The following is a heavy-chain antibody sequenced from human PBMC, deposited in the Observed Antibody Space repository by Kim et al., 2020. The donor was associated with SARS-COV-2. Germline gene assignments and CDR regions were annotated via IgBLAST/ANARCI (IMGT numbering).Heavy chain of an antibody. J-gene: IGHJ4*02. CDR2: IIPIFGTA. Sequence: SVKVSCKASGGTFSSYAISWVRQAPGQGLEWMGGIIPIFGTANYAQKFQGRVTITADESTSTAYMELSSLRSEDTAVYYCARVRYCTNGVCPYYFDYWGQGTLVTVSS. D-gene: IGHD2-8*01. CDR1: GGTFSSYA. CDR3: ARVRYCTNGVCPYYFDY. V-gene: IGHV1-69*13.